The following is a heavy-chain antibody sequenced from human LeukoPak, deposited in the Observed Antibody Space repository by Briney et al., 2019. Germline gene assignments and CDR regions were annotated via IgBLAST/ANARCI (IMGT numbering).Heavy chain of an antibody. CDR3: ANVRTSPFDY. CDR1: GFTFTSYS. CDR2: ISGGGGST. D-gene: IGHD1/OR15-1a*01. V-gene: IGHV3-23*01. J-gene: IGHJ4*02. Sequence: GGSLRLSCAASGFTFTSYSMNWVRQAPGRGLEWVSTISGGGGSTYYADSVKGRFTISRDNSKNTLYLQVNSLRAEDTAVYYCANVRTSPFDYWGQGTLVTVSS.